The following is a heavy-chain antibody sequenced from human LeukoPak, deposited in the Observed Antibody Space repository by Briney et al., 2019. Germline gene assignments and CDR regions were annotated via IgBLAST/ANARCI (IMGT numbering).Heavy chain of an antibody. V-gene: IGHV3-30*04. CDR1: GFTFSSYA. J-gene: IGHJ3*02. CDR3: AREQILITMIVVARPDAFDI. CDR2: ISYDGSNR. D-gene: IGHD3-22*01. Sequence: GGSLRLSCAASGFTFSSYAMHWVRQAPGKGLEWVAVISYDGSNRYYADSVKGRFTISRDNSKNTLYLQMNSLRAEDTAVYYYAREQILITMIVVARPDAFDIWGQGTMVTVSS.